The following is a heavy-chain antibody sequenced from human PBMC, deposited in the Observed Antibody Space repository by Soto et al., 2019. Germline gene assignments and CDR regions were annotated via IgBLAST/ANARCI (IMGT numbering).Heavy chain of an antibody. V-gene: IGHV3-23*01. CDR2: LSDNGRRT. CDR1: GFTFSSFA. J-gene: IGHJ4*02. Sequence: PGGSLRLSCAASGFTFSSFAMNWVRQAPGKGLEWVCALSDNGRRTYYADSVKGRFTISRDNSKNTLYLQMNSLRAEDTAIYYCAKMGSGYERPHVPNGALDYWGRGTLVTVSS. D-gene: IGHD5-12*01. CDR3: AKMGSGYERPHVPNGALDY.